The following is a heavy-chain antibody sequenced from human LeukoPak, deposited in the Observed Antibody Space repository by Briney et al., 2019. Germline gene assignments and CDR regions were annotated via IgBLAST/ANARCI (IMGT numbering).Heavy chain of an antibody. D-gene: IGHD1-26*01. CDR3: ARGSIVGATFDYFDY. CDR2: IKPNSGGT. J-gene: IGHJ4*02. CDR1: GYTFTGYY. Sequence: ASVKVSCKASGYTFTGYYMHWVRQAPGQGVEWMGWIKPNSGGTNYAQKFQGRVTMTRDTSISTAYMELSRLRSDDTAVYYCARGSIVGATFDYFDYWGQGTLVTVSS. V-gene: IGHV1-2*02.